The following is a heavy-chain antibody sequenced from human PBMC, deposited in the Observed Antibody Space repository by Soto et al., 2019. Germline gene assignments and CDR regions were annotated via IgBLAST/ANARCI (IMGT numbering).Heavy chain of an antibody. J-gene: IGHJ5*02. Sequence: GGSLRLSCAASGFTFSSYAMSWVRQAPGKGLEWVSVITDAGGRTYYAASAQGRFTISRDNSKNTLYLQMHSLRAEDTAIYYCAKSVGTYGDNTERAERFDPWGQGTLVTAPQ. CDR2: ITDAGGRT. D-gene: IGHD4-17*01. V-gene: IGHV3-23*01. CDR1: GFTFSSYA. CDR3: AKSVGTYGDNTERAERFDP.